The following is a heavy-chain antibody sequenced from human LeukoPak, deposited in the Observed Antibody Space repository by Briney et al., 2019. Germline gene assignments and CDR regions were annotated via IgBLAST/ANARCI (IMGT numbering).Heavy chain of an antibody. J-gene: IGHJ4*02. V-gene: IGHV3-30*02. CDR3: AREGRYYYYGSGSFDY. CDR2: IRYDGSNK. CDR1: GFTFSSYG. Sequence: GGSLRLSCAASGFTFSSYGMHWVRQAPGKGLEWVAFIRYDGSNKYYADSVKGRFTISRDNSKNTLYLQMNSLRAEDTAVYYCAREGRYYYYGSGSFDYWGQGTLVTVSS. D-gene: IGHD3-10*01.